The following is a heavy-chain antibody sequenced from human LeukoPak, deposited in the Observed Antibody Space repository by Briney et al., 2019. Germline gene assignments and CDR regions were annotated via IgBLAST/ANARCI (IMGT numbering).Heavy chain of an antibody. V-gene: IGHV3-7*05. CDR2: IKQDGSEK. CDR1: GFTFSSYW. CDR3: ARFRYYDSSGYYYYFDY. J-gene: IGHJ4*02. D-gene: IGHD3-22*01. Sequence: GGSLRLSCAASGFTFSSYWMSWVRQAPGKGLEWVANIKQDGSEKYYVDSVKGRFTISRDNAKNPLYLQMNSLRAEDTAVYYCARFRYYDSSGYYYYFDYWGQGTLVTVSS.